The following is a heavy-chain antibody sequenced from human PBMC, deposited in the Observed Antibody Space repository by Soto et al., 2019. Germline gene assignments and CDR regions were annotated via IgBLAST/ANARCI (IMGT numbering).Heavy chain of an antibody. J-gene: IGHJ6*02. CDR3: AREISTYYDFWSGHWQPDYYGMDV. CDR1: GGSISSGDYY. CDR2: IYYSGST. V-gene: IGHV4-30-4*01. Sequence: SETLSLTCTVSGGSISSGDYYWSWIRQPPGKGLEWIGYIYYSGSTYYNPSLKSRVTISVDTSKNQFSLKLSSVTAADTAVYYCAREISTYYDFWSGHWQPDYYGMDVWGQGTTVTVSS. D-gene: IGHD3-3*01.